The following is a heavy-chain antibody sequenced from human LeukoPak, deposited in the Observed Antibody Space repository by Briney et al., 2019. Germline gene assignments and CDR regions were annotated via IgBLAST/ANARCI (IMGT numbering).Heavy chain of an antibody. V-gene: IGHV4-61*02. CDR3: AREFRGGGDSGIFDY. CDR2: IYVGGSP. J-gene: IGHJ4*02. CDR1: GGSITIGSYY. Sequence: PSEALSLTCTVSGGSITIGSYYWSWIRQPAGKGLEWIGRIYVGGSPNYNPSHYSPALKSRLSISVDTSKSQFSLELTSVTAAGTAVYYCAREFRGGGDSGIFDYWGQGTLVTVSS. D-gene: IGHD4-23*01.